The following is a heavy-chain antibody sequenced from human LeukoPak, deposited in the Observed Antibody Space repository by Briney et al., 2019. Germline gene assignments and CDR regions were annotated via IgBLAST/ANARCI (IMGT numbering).Heavy chain of an antibody. CDR1: GGSISSGGYY. D-gene: IGHD2-2*01. CDR2: IYYSGST. CDR3: ARGLRYCSSTSCYIVDY. V-gene: IGHV4-31*03. J-gene: IGHJ4*02. Sequence: PSETLSLTCTVSGGSISSGGYYWSWIRQHPGKGLEWIGYIYYSGSTYYNPSLKSRVTISVDTSKNQFSLKLSSVTAADTAVYYCARGLRYCSSTSCYIVDYWGQGTLVTVSS.